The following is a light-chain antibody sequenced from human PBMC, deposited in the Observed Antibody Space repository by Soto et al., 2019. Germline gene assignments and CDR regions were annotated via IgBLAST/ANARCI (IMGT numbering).Light chain of an antibody. CDR3: SLYKSENAYV. V-gene: IGLV2-18*01. J-gene: IGLJ1*01. CDR2: GVS. CDR1: STDFVSYNR. Sequence: QSVLTQPPSVSGSPGQSVTISCTGTSTDFVSYNRVSWYQQPPGTAPKLMIYGVSKRPSGVPDRFSGSKSGNTASLTISGLQAADEADYYCSLYKSENAYVFGTGTKVTVL.